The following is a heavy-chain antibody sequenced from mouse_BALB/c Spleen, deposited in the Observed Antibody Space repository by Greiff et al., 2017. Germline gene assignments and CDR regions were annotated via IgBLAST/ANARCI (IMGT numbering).Heavy chain of an antibody. CDR2: INPSNGRT. CDR3: ALTAWFAY. CDR1: GYTFTSYW. J-gene: IGHJ3*01. V-gene: IGHV1S81*02. Sequence: VKLQESGAELVRPGVSVKLSCKASGYTFTSYWMHWVKQRPGQGLEWIGEINPSNGRTNYNEKFKSKATLTVDKSSSTAYMQLSSLTSEDSAVYYCALTAWFAYWGQGTLVTVSA.